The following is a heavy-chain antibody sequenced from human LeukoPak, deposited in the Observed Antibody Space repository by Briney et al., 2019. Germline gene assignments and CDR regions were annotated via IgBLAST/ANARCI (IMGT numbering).Heavy chain of an antibody. CDR2: INPNSGDS. Sequence: ASVKVSCKASGYTFTSYYMHWVRQAPGQGLEWMGWINPNSGDSNYAQKFQGRVTMTRDTSISTAYMELSRLRSDDTAVYYCARGPWGVCANEVEYWGQGTLVTVSS. V-gene: IGHV1-2*02. CDR1: GYTFTSYY. CDR3: ARGPWGVCANEVEY. D-gene: IGHD3-10*01. J-gene: IGHJ4*02.